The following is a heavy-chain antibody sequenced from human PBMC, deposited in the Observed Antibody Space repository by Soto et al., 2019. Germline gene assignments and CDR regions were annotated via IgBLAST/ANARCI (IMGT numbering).Heavy chain of an antibody. CDR2: IKKDGSEK. CDR3: ARDLGYFIGSICYTVFVY. V-gene: IGHV3-7*01. Sequence: GGSVRLSCATSGFTFSNYWMTWVRQAPGKGLEWVANIKKDGSEKEYVDSVKGRFIISRDNAQNSLYLQMNSLRAQDTALYYCARDLGYFIGSICYTVFVYWCPAPPVTVS. D-gene: IGHD2-2*02. J-gene: IGHJ4*02. CDR1: GFTFSNYW.